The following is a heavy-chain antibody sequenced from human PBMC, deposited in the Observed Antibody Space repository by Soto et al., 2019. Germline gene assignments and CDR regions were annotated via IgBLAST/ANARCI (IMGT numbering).Heavy chain of an antibody. V-gene: IGHV4-59*08. J-gene: IGHJ4*02. CDR1: GGSISSYY. Sequence: SETLSLTCTVSGGSISSYYWSWIRKPPGKGLEWIGYIYYSGSTNYNPSLKSRVTISVDTSKNQFSLKLSSVTAADTAVYYCATLADSGYDWVFFDYWGQGTLVTVSS. CDR3: ATLADSGYDWVFFDY. CDR2: IYYSGST. D-gene: IGHD5-12*01.